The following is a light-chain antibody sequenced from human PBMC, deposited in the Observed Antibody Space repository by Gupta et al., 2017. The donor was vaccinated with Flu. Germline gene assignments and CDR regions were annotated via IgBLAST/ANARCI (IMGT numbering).Light chain of an antibody. CDR3: QSYDSSLRGYV. J-gene: IGLJ1*01. Sequence: QSVLTQPPSVSGAPGLRVTISCAGKMSNIGGGSDVHWYQHVPGSAPKLLIYGDTYRPSGVPDRFSGSRSGSSASLAITGLQAEDEADYYCQSYDSSLRGYVFGSGTKVTAL. CDR2: GDT. V-gene: IGLV1-40*01. CDR1: MSNIGGGSD.